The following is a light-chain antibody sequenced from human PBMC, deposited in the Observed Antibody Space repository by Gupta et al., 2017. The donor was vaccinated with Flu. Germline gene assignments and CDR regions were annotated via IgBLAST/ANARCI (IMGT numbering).Light chain of an antibody. CDR2: AAS. J-gene: IGKJ1*01. V-gene: IGKV1-39*01. Sequence: DIQMTQSPSSLSASVGDRVTITCRASQSISRYVNWYQQKPGKAPNLLICAASTLQSGVPSRFSGSGSGTXFTLTIXRLQPEDFASYYCQQRDSSPITFGXGTRVDIK. CDR3: QQRDSSPIT. CDR1: QSISRY.